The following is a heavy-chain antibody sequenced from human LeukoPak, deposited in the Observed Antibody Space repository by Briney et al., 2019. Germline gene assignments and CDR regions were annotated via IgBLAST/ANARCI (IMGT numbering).Heavy chain of an antibody. CDR2: INHSGST. CDR3: ARSSGGNFDY. V-gene: IGHV4-34*01. J-gene: IGHJ4*02. D-gene: IGHD3-10*01. Sequence: SETLSLTCAVYGGSFSGYYWSWIRQPPGKGLEWIGEINHSGSTNYNPSLKSRVTISVDTSKNQFSLKLSSVTAADTAVYYCARSSGGNFDYWGQGTLVTASS. CDR1: GGSFSGYY.